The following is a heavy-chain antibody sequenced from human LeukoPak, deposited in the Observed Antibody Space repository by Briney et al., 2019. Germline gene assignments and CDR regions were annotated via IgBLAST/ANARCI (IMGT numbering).Heavy chain of an antibody. V-gene: IGHV4-34*01. J-gene: IGHJ4*02. Sequence: SETLSLTCAVYGGSFSGYYWSWIRQPPGKGLEWIGEINHSGSTNYNPSLKSRVTISVDTSKNQFSLKLSSVTAADTAVYYCARGSSSGYYYVGRTAVFDYWGQGTLVTVSS. CDR1: GGSFSGYY. D-gene: IGHD3-22*01. CDR3: ARGSSSGYYYVGRTAVFDY. CDR2: INHSGST.